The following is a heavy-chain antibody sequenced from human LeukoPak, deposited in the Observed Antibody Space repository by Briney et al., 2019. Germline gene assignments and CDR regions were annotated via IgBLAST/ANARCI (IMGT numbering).Heavy chain of an antibody. CDR2: IYSDGST. V-gene: IGHV3-53*01. D-gene: IGHD5-18*01. Sequence: SGGSLRLSCVASGFTVRSNYISWVRQAPGKGLEWVSVIYSDGSTYCADSVKGRFTSSRDNSKNTLYLQMNSLRAEDTAVYYCAKDSAGYSYGFDSWGQGTLVTVSS. CDR1: GFTVRSNY. CDR3: AKDSAGYSYGFDS. J-gene: IGHJ4*02.